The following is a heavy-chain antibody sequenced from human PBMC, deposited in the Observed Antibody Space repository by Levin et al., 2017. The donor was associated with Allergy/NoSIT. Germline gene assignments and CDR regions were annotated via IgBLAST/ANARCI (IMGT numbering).Heavy chain of an antibody. J-gene: IGHJ3*01. CDR1: GFTFSDHY. Sequence: GGSLRLSCAASGFTFSDHYMDWVRQAPGKGLEWVGRSENKANTFTTEYAASVKGRFTVSRDDSKSSLYLQMNNLQTEDTAVYYCARDRGSGTYYLDAFDLWGQGTMVTVSS. CDR3: ARDRGSGTYYLDAFDL. V-gene: IGHV3-72*01. CDR2: SENKANTFTT. D-gene: IGHD3-10*01.